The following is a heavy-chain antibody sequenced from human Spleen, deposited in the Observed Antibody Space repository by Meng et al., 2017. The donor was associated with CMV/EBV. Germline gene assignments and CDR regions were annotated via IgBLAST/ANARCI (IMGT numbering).Heavy chain of an antibody. J-gene: IGHJ4*02. Sequence: SETLSLTCTVSGGSISSYYWSWIRQPPGKGLEWIWYIYYSGSTNYNPSLKSRVTISVDTSKNQFSLKLSSVTAADTAVYYCARGGSSGGFDYWGQGTLVTVSS. D-gene: IGHD6-6*01. CDR2: IYYSGST. CDR1: GGSISSYY. CDR3: ARGGSSGGFDY. V-gene: IGHV4-59*01.